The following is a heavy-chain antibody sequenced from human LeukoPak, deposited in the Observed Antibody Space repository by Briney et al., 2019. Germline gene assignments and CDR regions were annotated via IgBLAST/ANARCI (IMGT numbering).Heavy chain of an antibody. D-gene: IGHD2-15*01. CDR3: ARDRVATQGETHFDY. CDR2: TYYRSKWYN. CDR1: GDSVSSNSAA. Sequence: SQTLSLTFAISGDSVSSNSAAWNWIRQSPSRGLEWLGRTYYRSKWYNDNAVSVKSRITINPDTSKNQFSLQLNSVTPEDTAVYYCARDRVATQGETHFDYWGQGTLVTVSS. V-gene: IGHV6-1*01. J-gene: IGHJ4*02.